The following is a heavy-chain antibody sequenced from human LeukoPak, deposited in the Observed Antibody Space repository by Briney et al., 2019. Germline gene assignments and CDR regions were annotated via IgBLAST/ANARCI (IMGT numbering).Heavy chain of an antibody. J-gene: IGHJ5*02. V-gene: IGHV1-24*01. CDR1: GYTLTELS. Sequence: ASVTVSCKVSGYTLTELSMHWVRQAPRKGLEWLGGFDPEDGETIYAQKFQGRVTMTEDTSTDTAYMELSSLRSEDTAVYYCATSLEGATPAAWGQGTLVTVSS. CDR3: ATSLEGATPAA. CDR2: FDPEDGET. D-gene: IGHD1-26*01.